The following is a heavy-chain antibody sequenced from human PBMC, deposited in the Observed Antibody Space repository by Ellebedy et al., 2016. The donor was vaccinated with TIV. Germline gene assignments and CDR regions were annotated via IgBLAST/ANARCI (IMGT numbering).Heavy chain of an antibody. CDR1: GFSLSTTRVS. CDR3: ARTDGSGWAFDS. V-gene: IGHV2-70*11. D-gene: IGHD6-19*01. CDR2: IDWDDDK. Sequence: SGPTLVKPTQTLTLTCTFSGFSLSTTRVSVSWIRQPPGKALEWLARIDWDDDKYFNTSLRTRLTISKDTSKNQVVLKMTNMDPVDTATYYCARTDGSGWAFDSWGQGTLVTVSS. J-gene: IGHJ4*02.